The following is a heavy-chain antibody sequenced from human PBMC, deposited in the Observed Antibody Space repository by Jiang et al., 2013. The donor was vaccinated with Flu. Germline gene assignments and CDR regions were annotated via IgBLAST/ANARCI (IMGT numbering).Heavy chain of an antibody. D-gene: IGHD3-22*01. V-gene: IGHV3-7*01. CDR3: ARVRGDDSSGYYPFYYYYYMDV. CDR2: IKQDGSEK. Sequence: NIKQDGSEKYYVDSVKGRFTISRDNAKNSLYLQMNSLRAEDTAVYYCARVRGDDSSGYYPFYYYYYMDVWGKGTTVTVSS. J-gene: IGHJ6*03.